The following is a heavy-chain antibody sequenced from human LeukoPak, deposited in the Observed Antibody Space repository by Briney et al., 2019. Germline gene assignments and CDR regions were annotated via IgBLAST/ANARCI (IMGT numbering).Heavy chain of an antibody. CDR3: ARDHEYSSSWYFFQH. Sequence: PSETLSLTCTVSGGSISSYYWSWIRQPPGKGLEWIGYIYYSGSTNYNPSLKSRVTISVDTSKNQFSLKLSSVTAADTAVYYCARDHEYSSSWYFFQHWGQGTLVTVSS. V-gene: IGHV4-59*01. J-gene: IGHJ1*01. CDR2: IYYSGST. D-gene: IGHD6-13*01. CDR1: GGSISSYY.